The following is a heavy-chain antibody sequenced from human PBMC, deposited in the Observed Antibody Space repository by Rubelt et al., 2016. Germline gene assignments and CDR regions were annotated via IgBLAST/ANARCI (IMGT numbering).Heavy chain of an antibody. CDR3: TTGAMVSAFDV. CDR1: GFTFNHSW. J-gene: IGHJ3*01. CDR2: VKSIASGGTT. Sequence: EVQLVESGGGLVKPGGSLRLSCAASGFTFNHSWMSWVRQAPGKGLEWVARVKSIASGGTTDSAPPVEGRFTVSRDDSKKMVYLQMDSLTAEDTALDYCTTGAMVSAFDVWGQGTMVTVSS. V-gene: IGHV3-15*01. D-gene: IGHD5-18*01.